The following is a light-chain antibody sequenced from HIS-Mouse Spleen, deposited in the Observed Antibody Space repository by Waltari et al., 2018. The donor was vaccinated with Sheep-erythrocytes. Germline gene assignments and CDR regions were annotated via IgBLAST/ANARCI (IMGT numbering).Light chain of an antibody. J-gene: IGLJ1*01. V-gene: IGLV2-11*01. Sequence: SVSGSPGQSVTISCTGTSSDVGGYNYVSWYQHHPGKAPKLLIYDVSKRPSGVPDRFSGSKSGNTASLTISGLQAEDEADYYCCSYAGSYNHVFATGTKVTVL. CDR1: SSDVGGYNY. CDR3: CSYAGSYNHV. CDR2: DVS.